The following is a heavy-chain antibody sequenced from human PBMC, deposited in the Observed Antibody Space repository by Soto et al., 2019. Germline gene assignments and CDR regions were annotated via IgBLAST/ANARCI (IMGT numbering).Heavy chain of an antibody. CDR1: GFSFSNYG. D-gene: IGHD3-3*02. J-gene: IGHJ6*02. Sequence: QVQLVESGGGVIQPGKSLRLSCAASGFSFSNYGMHWVRLAPGRGLEWVAVISYDGSTKYYGDSVKGRFTISRDNSLNTLYLQMNSLRAEDTALYYCAKDQISHFWSGFPPYYSYTMDVWGPGTTVTVSS. CDR2: ISYDGSTK. V-gene: IGHV3-30*18. CDR3: AKDQISHFWSGFPPYYSYTMDV.